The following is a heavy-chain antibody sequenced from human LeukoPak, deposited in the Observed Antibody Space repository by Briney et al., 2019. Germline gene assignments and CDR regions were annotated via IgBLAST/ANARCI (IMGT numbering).Heavy chain of an antibody. Sequence: PSETLSLTCAVYGGSFSGYYWSWIRQPPGKGLEWIGEINHSGSTNYNPSLKSRVTISVDTSKNQFSLKLSSVTAADTAVYYCARGQLQNYFDYWGQGTLVTVSS. CDR3: ARGQLQNYFDY. V-gene: IGHV4-34*01. CDR2: INHSGST. J-gene: IGHJ4*02. D-gene: IGHD2-2*01. CDR1: GGSFSGYY.